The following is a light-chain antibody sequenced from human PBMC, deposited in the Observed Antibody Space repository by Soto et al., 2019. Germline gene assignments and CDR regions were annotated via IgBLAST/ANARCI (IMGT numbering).Light chain of an antibody. CDR3: QQYGSSGT. CDR1: QSVSSN. J-gene: IGKJ1*01. V-gene: IGKV3-20*01. Sequence: EIVMTQSPATLSLSPGGRATLSCRASQSVSSNLAWYQQKPGQAPRLLIQRASTRATGIPARFSGSGSGTDFTLTISRLEPEDFAVYYCQQYGSSGTFGQGTKVDIK. CDR2: RAS.